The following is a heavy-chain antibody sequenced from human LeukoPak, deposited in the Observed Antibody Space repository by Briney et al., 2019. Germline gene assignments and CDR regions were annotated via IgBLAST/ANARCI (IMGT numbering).Heavy chain of an antibody. CDR2: IYGGGST. D-gene: IGHD6-6*01. V-gene: IGHV3-66*01. CDR1: GLTVSSTY. CDR3: ARDSHSSSLRHYYYGMDV. Sequence: GGSLRLSCAASGLTVSSTYMSWVRQTPGKGLEWVSVIYGGGSTYYADSVKGRFTISRDNSKNTLYLQMNSLRAEDTAVYYCARDSHSSSLRHYYYGMDVWGQGTTVTVSS. J-gene: IGHJ6*02.